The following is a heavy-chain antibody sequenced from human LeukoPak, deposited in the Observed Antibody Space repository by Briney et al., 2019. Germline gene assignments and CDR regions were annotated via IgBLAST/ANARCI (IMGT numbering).Heavy chain of an antibody. Sequence: ASVKVSCKASGYTFTGYYMHWVRQAPGQGLEWMGWINPNSGGTNYAQKFQGWVTMTRDTSISTAYMELSRLRSEDTAVYYCAREGIAARSNWFDPWGQGTLVTVSS. J-gene: IGHJ5*02. D-gene: IGHD6-6*01. CDR3: AREGIAARSNWFDP. CDR2: INPNSGGT. CDR1: GYTFTGYY. V-gene: IGHV1-2*04.